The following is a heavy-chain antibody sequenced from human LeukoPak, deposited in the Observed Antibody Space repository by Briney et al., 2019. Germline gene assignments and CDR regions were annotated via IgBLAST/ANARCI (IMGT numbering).Heavy chain of an antibody. CDR3: AKGSTTVTWYYFDY. Sequence: PGGSLRLSCAASGFTFSSYGMHWVRQAPGKGLEWVAFIRYDGSNKYYADSVKGRFTISRDNSKNTLYLQMNSLRAEDTAVYYCAKGSTTVTWYYFDYWGQGTLVTVSS. J-gene: IGHJ4*02. D-gene: IGHD4-11*01. V-gene: IGHV3-30*02. CDR1: GFTFSSYG. CDR2: IRYDGSNK.